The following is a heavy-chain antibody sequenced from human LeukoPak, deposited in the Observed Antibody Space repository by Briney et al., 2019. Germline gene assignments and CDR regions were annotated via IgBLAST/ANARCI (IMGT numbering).Heavy chain of an antibody. D-gene: IGHD3-10*02. V-gene: IGHV3-11*04. CDR1: GFTFSDYY. CDR2: ISFSGSTI. J-gene: IGHJ6*04. Sequence: GGSLRLSCAASGFTFSDYYLSWIRQAPGKGLEWVSYISFSGSTIFYADSVKGRFTISRDNAKNSLYLQMNSLRAEDTAVYYCAELGITMIGGVWGKGTTVTISS. CDR3: AELGITMIGGV.